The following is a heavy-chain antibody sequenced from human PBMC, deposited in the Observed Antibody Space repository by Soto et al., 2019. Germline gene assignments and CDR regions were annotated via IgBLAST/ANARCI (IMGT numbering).Heavy chain of an antibody. D-gene: IGHD6-13*01. Sequence: SETLSLTCTVSGGSVSSGKQYWSWIRQPPGKGLEWIGYIYNSGSTDYNPSLKSRVSISVDTSKNQFSLNLSSVTAADTAMYLCASGSSVSAYIDSWGQGTLVTVS. CDR2: IYNSGST. J-gene: IGHJ4*02. CDR1: GGSVSSGKQY. V-gene: IGHV4-61*01. CDR3: ASGSSVSAYIDS.